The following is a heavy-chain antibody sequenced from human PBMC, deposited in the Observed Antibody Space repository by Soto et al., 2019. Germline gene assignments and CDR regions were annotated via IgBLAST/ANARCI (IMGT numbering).Heavy chain of an antibody. CDR2: ISYDGSNK. CDR1: GFTFSSYG. D-gene: IGHD6-13*01. V-gene: IGHV3-30*18. J-gene: IGHJ5*02. CDR3: AKDWTAAAGTTNWFDP. Sequence: AGGSLRLSCAASGFTFSSYGMHWVRQAPGKGLEWVAVISYDGSNKYYADSVKGRFTISRDNSKNTLYLQMNSLRAEDTAVYYCAKDWTAAAGTTNWFDPWGQGTLVTVSS.